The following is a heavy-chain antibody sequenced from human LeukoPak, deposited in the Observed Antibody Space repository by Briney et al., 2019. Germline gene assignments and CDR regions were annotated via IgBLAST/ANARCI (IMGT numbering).Heavy chain of an antibody. D-gene: IGHD3-16*01. V-gene: IGHV3-7*01. CDR1: GFTFTDFW. CDR2: IRQDGRGT. Sequence: GGSLRLSCVASGFTFTDFWMSWVRHSPTRGLEWVANIRQDGRGTNYVDSVMGRFTISRDNAKNSLFLQMSSLRGEDTALYYCATEHWGPNSWGQGTLVTVSS. J-gene: IGHJ4*02. CDR3: ATEHWGPNS.